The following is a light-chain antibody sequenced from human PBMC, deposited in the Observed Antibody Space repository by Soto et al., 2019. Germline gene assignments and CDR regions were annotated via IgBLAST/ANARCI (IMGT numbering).Light chain of an antibody. Sequence: DIQMTQSPSSLSSSVGDRVTITCRASQNIYSYLTSYQQKPGTAPKLLIYTASNLQRGDPSKFSGSVSGTDFTLTISSLQPEDFATYYCQHSYSIPFTFGQGTKLEI. CDR3: QHSYSIPFT. CDR2: TAS. CDR1: QNIYSY. J-gene: IGKJ2*01. V-gene: IGKV1-39*01.